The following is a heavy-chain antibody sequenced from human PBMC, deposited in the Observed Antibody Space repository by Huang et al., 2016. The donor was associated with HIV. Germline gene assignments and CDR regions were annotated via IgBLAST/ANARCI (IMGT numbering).Heavy chain of an antibody. CDR2: IYYSGDT. J-gene: IGHJ4*02. V-gene: IGHV4-39*01. D-gene: IGHD3-10*01. CDR1: GGSITDSNYY. CDR3: VRHFGSWSGYFDS. Sequence: QLPLQESGPGLVRPSETLSLICTVSGGSITDSNYYWGWIRQPPGKGLEGMGSIYYSGDTDYNPSLKSRVTMSVDTSKNRFSLDIRSVAVADTAIYYCVRHFGSWSGYFDSWGQGTLVPVSS.